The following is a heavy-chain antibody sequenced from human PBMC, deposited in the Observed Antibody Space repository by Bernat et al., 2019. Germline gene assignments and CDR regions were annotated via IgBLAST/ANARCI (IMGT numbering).Heavy chain of an antibody. Sequence: EVQLVESGGGLVKPGGSLRLSCAASGFTFSNAWMNWVRQAPGKGLEWVGRIKSKTDGGTTDYAAPVKGRFTISRDDSKNTLYLQMNSLKTEDTAVYYCTTDKPVYSYGTHNYYYYYGMDVWGQGTTVTVSS. J-gene: IGHJ6*02. CDR1: GFTFSNAW. V-gene: IGHV3-15*07. CDR3: TTDKPVYSYGTHNYYYYYGMDV. CDR2: IKSKTDGGTT. D-gene: IGHD5-18*01.